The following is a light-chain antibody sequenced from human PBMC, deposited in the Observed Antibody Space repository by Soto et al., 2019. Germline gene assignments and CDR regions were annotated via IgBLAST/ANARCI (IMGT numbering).Light chain of an antibody. CDR1: QDISDY. Sequence: DTQLTQSPSVVPAAVGDRVSITCRDHQDISDYLAWYQQRPGKAPKLLIYAASTLQSGVPSRFSGSGSGTEFTLTISSLQPEDFATYSCQQLNSYPRTFGGGTKVDI. CDR3: QQLNSYPRT. J-gene: IGKJ4*01. V-gene: IGKV1-9*01. CDR2: AAS.